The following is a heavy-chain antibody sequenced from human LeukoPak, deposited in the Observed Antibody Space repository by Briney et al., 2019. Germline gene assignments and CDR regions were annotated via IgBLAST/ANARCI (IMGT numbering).Heavy chain of an antibody. J-gene: IGHJ2*01. CDR3: ARSTDYFTYFGL. CDR1: GFTLSDYY. Sequence: GGSLRLSCAASGFTLSDYYMSWIRQTPGKGLEWISYMSSTGNTIYYGDSVKGRFTVSRDNAKNPLFLQMDSLRAEGTAVYYCARSTDYFTYFGLWGRGSLVTVSS. D-gene: IGHD2/OR15-2a*01. CDR2: MSSTGNTI. V-gene: IGHV3-11*04.